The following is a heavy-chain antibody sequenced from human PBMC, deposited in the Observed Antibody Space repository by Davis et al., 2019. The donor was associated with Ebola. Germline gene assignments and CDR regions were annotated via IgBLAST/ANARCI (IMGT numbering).Heavy chain of an antibody. CDR2: IYYSGST. CDR3: ASRGRDTAMV. Sequence: PSETLSLTCTVSGGSISSSSYYWGWIRQPPGKGLEWIGSIYYSGSTYYNPSLKSRVTISVDTSKNQFSLKLSSVTAADTAVYYCASRGRDTAMVWGQGTLVTVSS. D-gene: IGHD5-18*01. J-gene: IGHJ4*02. CDR1: GGSISSSSYY. V-gene: IGHV4-39*01.